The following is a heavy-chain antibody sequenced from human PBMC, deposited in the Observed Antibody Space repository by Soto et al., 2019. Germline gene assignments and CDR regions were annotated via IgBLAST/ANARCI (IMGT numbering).Heavy chain of an antibody. CDR3: ARLLSAALFSYDP. CDR1: GFSHSTSGVA. V-gene: IGHV2-5*01. J-gene: IGHJ5*02. CDR2: IYGNDDK. D-gene: IGHD1-26*01. Sequence: QITLKESGPTLVKPTQTLTLTCTLSGFSHSTSGVAVGWIRQPPGQALEWLGHIYGNDDKYYSTSLKSRLSLSKDTSKNQVVLTMTNVDPRDTGTYYCARLLSAALFSYDPWGQGTLVTVSS.